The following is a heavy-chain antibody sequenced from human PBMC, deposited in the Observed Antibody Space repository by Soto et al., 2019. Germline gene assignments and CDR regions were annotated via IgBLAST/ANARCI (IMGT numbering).Heavy chain of an antibody. D-gene: IGHD3-3*01. CDR3: ARGDFGLFLEWYPGLDY. V-gene: IGHV4-34*01. CDR1: GGSFSGYY. Sequence: ASETLFRNSPVYGGSFSGYYWRLLRQPPGKGLEWIGEINHSGSTNYNRSLKSRVTISVDRSKNQFSLKLSSVTAAVTAVYYCARGDFGLFLEWYPGLDYWGQGTVVTVS. J-gene: IGHJ4*02. CDR2: INHSGST.